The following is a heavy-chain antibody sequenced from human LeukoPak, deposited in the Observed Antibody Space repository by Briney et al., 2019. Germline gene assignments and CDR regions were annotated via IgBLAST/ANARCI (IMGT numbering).Heavy chain of an antibody. Sequence: PVGSLRLSCAASGFTFSSYCISWVRQAPGKGLEWVANIKKDGSEKYYVDSVKGRFTISRDNAKNSLYLQMNSLRAEDTAVYYCPRARGVNYYYMDVWGKGTTVTVSS. V-gene: IGHV3-7*04. J-gene: IGHJ6*03. CDR1: GFTFSSYC. CDR2: IKKDGSEK. CDR3: PRARGVNYYYMDV. D-gene: IGHD3-10*01.